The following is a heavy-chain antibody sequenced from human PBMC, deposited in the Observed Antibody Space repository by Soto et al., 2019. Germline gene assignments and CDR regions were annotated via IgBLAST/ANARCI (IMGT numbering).Heavy chain of an antibody. J-gene: IGHJ6*02. CDR3: ARSIYGSGSYYEFNYYYGMDV. D-gene: IGHD3-10*01. Sequence: LRLSCAASGFTFSSYWMSWVRQAPGKGLEWVANIKQDGSEKYYVDSVKGRFTISRDNAKNSLYLQMNSLRAEDTAVYYCARSIYGSGSYYEFNYYYGMDVWGQGTTVTVSS. CDR2: IKQDGSEK. V-gene: IGHV3-7*01. CDR1: GFTFSSYW.